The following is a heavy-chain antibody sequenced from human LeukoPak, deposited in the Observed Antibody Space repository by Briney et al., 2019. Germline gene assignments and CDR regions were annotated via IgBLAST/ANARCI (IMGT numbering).Heavy chain of an antibody. J-gene: IGHJ6*03. D-gene: IGHD3-10*01. CDR3: ASLLWLYYMDV. CDR2: IKQDGSEK. V-gene: IGHV3-7*01. CDR1: GFSFSSNS. Sequence: GSLRLSCAASGFSFSSNSMSWVRQAPGKGLEWVANIKQDGSEKYYVDSVKGRFTISRDNAKNSLYLQMNSLRAEDTAVYYCASLLWLYYMDVWGKGTTVTVSS.